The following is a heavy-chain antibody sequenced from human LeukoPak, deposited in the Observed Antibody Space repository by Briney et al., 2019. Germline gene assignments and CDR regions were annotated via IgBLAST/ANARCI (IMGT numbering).Heavy chain of an antibody. J-gene: IGHJ4*02. CDR2: ITHGGST. CDR3: ARKPIFASGRHWYYFDN. D-gene: IGHD3-10*01. V-gene: IGHV4-34*01. Sequence: SETLSLTCAVYGGSFSGYFWAWIRQPPGKGLEWIGEITHGGSTNYNPSLKSRVTISLDTSKNQFSLKLNSVTAADTAVYYCARKPIFASGRHWYYFDNWGQGTLVTVSS. CDR1: GGSFSGYF.